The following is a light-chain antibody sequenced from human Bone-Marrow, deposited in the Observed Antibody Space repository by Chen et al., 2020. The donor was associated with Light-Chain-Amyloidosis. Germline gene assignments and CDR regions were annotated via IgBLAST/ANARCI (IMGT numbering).Light chain of an antibody. CDR1: SSDVGGYNY. V-gene: IGLV2-14*01. J-gene: IGLJ3*02. CDR3: SSYTSSSTLGV. Sequence: HSALPKPRPLSGSPVQPVPLSCPGPSSDVGGYNYVSWYHQHPGKAPKLMIYDVSNRPSGVSNRFSGSKSGNTASLTISGLQAEDEADYYCSSYTSSSTLGVFGGGTKLTVL. CDR2: DVS.